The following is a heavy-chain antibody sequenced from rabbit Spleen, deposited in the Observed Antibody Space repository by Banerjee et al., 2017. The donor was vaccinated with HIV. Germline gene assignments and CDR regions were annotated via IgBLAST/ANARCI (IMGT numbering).Heavy chain of an antibody. D-gene: IGHD1-1*01. CDR2: IYGGSSDST. Sequence: QEQLEESGGGLVKPGASLTLTCTASGFSFSSGYDMCWVRQAPGKGLEWIACIYGGSSDSTWYASWAKGRFTISKTSSTTVTLQMTSLTAADTATYFCGRAPSSITYALDLWGPGTLVTVS. J-gene: IGHJ4*01. V-gene: IGHV1S45*01. CDR1: GFSFSSGYD. CDR3: GRAPSSITYALDL.